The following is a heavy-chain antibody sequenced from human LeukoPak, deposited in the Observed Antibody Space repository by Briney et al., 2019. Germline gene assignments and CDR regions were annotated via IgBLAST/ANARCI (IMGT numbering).Heavy chain of an antibody. Sequence: GGSLRLSCEPSGFPFSSYWMLWVHQAPGKGLVWVSRISGDGTIKTYADFVRGRFIVSRDNTKNILYLQMNSLKVEDTATYFCSRSQFDYWGQGVLVTVSS. CDR2: ISGDGTIK. CDR1: GFPFSSYW. V-gene: IGHV3-74*03. J-gene: IGHJ4*02. CDR3: SRSQFDY.